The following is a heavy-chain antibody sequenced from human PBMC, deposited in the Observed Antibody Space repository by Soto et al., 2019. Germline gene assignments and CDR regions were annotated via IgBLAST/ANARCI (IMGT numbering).Heavy chain of an antibody. J-gene: IGHJ6*02. Sequence: ASVKVSCKASGYTFTSYGISWVRQAPGQGLEWMGWISAYNGNTNYAQKLQGRVTMTTDTSTSTAYMELRSLRSDDTAVYYCARDPIAVAGTDYYGMDVWGQGTTVTVSS. CDR3: ARDPIAVAGTDYYGMDV. D-gene: IGHD6-19*01. V-gene: IGHV1-18*04. CDR2: ISAYNGNT. CDR1: GYTFTSYG.